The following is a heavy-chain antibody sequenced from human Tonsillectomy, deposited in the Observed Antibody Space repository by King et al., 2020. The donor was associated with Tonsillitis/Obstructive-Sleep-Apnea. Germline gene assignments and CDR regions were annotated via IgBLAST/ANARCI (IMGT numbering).Heavy chain of an antibody. D-gene: IGHD3-16*01. Sequence: VQLVESGGGLVQPGGSLRLSCAASGVTFSNYAMTWVRQAPGKGLEWVSTISDSAGITYFTDSVKGRFTISRDNSKNTLYLQMNSLRAEDTAVYYCAKDRWGTYPDNWGQGTLVTVSS. J-gene: IGHJ4*02. CDR1: GVTFSNYA. V-gene: IGHV3-23*04. CDR2: ISDSAGIT. CDR3: AKDRWGTYPDN.